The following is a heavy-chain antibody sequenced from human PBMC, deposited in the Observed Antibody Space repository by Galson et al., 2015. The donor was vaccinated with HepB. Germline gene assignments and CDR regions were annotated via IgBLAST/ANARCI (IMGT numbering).Heavy chain of an antibody. J-gene: IGHJ6*02. V-gene: IGHV1-2*02. CDR3: ARDEIWLPYYYGMDV. Sequence: SVKVSCKASGYTFTGYYMHWVRQAPGQGLEWMGWINPNSGGTNYAQKFQGRVTMTRDTSISTAYMELSRLRSDDTAVYYCARDEIWLPYYYGMDVWGQGTTVTVSS. CDR1: GYTFTGYY. D-gene: IGHD5-18*01. CDR2: INPNSGGT.